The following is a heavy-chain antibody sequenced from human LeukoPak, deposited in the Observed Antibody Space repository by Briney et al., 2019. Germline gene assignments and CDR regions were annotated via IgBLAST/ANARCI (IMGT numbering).Heavy chain of an antibody. D-gene: IGHD6-6*01. CDR2: INHRGST. V-gene: IGHV4-34*01. CDR1: GGSFSGYY. CDR3: ARVRAAPAD. J-gene: IGHJ4*02. Sequence: PSETLSLTCAVYGGSFSGYYWSWIRQPPGKGLEWIGEINHRGSTNYNPSLKSRVTISVDTSKNQFSLKLSSVTAADTAVYYCARVRAAPADWGQGTLVTVSS.